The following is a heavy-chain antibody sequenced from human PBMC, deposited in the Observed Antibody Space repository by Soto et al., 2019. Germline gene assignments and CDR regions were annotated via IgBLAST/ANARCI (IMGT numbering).Heavy chain of an antibody. D-gene: IGHD2-15*01. CDR1: GFTFSTYA. V-gene: IGHV3-30-3*01. J-gene: IGHJ4*02. CDR3: ARDLPQYCSAGSCYPDS. Sequence: GGSLRLSCAASGFTFSTYAMHWVRQAPGKGLAWVAIISCHGSNKYYADSVKGRFTISRDDPNNTLYLQMNSLRPEDTAVYYCARDLPQYCSAGSCYPDSWGQGTLVTVSS. CDR2: ISCHGSNK.